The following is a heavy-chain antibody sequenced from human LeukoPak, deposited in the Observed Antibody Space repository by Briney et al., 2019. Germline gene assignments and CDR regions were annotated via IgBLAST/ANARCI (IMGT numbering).Heavy chain of an antibody. V-gene: IGHV3-21*01. D-gene: IGHD3-3*01. J-gene: IGHJ6*03. Sequence: GGSLRLSCTVSGVTFDSYAMIWVRQAPGKGLEWISSISRGSTYIYYAVSVRGRFTISRDNARDSLFLQMNNLRAEDTAVYYCASFWSHYYYMDVWGKGTTVLVSS. CDR1: GVTFDSYA. CDR2: ISRGSTYI. CDR3: ASFWSHYYYMDV.